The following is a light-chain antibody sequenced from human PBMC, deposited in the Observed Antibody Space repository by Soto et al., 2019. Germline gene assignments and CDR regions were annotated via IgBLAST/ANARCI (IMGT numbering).Light chain of an antibody. Sequence: QSVLTQPPSVSGSPGQSVTISCTGTSSDVGNYNRVSWYQQPPGTAPKLIIYEVSDRPSGVSNRFSGSKSGNTASLTISGLQAEDEAVYYCSSFAGSRVLVLGGGTQLTVL. J-gene: IGLJ2*01. CDR2: EVS. CDR3: SSFAGSRVLV. V-gene: IGLV2-18*02. CDR1: SSDVGNYNR.